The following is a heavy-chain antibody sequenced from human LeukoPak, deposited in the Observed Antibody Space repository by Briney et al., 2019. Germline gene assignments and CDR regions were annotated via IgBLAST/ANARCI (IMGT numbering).Heavy chain of an antibody. J-gene: IGHJ6*02. D-gene: IGHD2-2*01. CDR2: ISYDGSNK. V-gene: IGHV3-30*18. CDR3: AKDGQYQLPSGTYGMDV. CDR1: GFTFSSYG. Sequence: GGSLRLSCAASGFTFSSYGMHWVRQAPGKGLEWVAVISYDGSNKYYADSVKGRFTISRDNSKNTLYLQMNSLRAEDTAVYYCAKDGQYQLPSGTYGMDVWGQGTTVTVSS.